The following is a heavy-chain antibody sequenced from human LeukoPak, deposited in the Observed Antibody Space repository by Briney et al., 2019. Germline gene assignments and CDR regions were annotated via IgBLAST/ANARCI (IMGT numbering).Heavy chain of an antibody. CDR1: GFTFSNAW. J-gene: IGHJ4*02. CDR3: TTVPYYYDNSGYYHGVFDY. D-gene: IGHD3-22*01. V-gene: IGHV3-15*01. Sequence: PGGSLRLSCAASGFTFSNAWMSWVRQAPGKGLEWVGRIKSKTDGGTTDYAAPVKGRFTISKDDSKNTLYLQMNSLKTEDTAAYYCTTVPYYYDNSGYYHGVFDYWGQGTLVTVSS. CDR2: IKSKTDGGTT.